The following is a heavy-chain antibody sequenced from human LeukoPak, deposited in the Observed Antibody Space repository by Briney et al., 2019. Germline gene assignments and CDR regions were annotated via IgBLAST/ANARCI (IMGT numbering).Heavy chain of an antibody. CDR1: GFTFSIYA. V-gene: IGHV3-30*01. CDR2: ISYDGSNK. D-gene: IGHD3-22*01. J-gene: IGHJ4*02. Sequence: GGSLRLSCAASGFTFSIYAMHWVRQAPGKGRGWVAVISYDGSNKYYADSRKGRFTISRDNSENTLYRQRNSERAEHTAVSYRARDDLYYDSSGYYYSWGYWGQGTLVTVSS. CDR3: ARDDLYYDSSGYYYSWGY.